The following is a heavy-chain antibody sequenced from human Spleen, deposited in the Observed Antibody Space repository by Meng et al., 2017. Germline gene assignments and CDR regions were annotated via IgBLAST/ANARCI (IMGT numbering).Heavy chain of an antibody. Sequence: GSLRLSCVVSGGSFSDYYWSWIRQPPGKGLEWIGEINHSGSTNYNPSLESRATISVDTSKNQFSLKLSSVTAADTAVYYCARVRDYVWGSYRYYYYYGMDVWGQGTTVTVSS. CDR1: GGSFSDYY. D-gene: IGHD3-16*02. V-gene: IGHV4-34*01. J-gene: IGHJ6*02. CDR2: INHSGST. CDR3: ARVRDYVWGSYRYYYYYGMDV.